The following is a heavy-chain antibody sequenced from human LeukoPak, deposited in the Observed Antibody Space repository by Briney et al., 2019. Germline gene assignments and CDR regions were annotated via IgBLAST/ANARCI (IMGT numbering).Heavy chain of an antibody. J-gene: IGHJ4*02. CDR3: ATHGYSELRYFDWSTNE. V-gene: IGHV3-30*03. CDR2: ISYDGSNK. D-gene: IGHD3-9*01. Sequence: GRSLRLSCAASGFTFSSYGMHWVRQAPGKGLEWVAVISYDGSNKYYADSMKGRFTISRDNSKNTLYLQMNSLRAEDTAVYYCATHGYSELRYFDWSTNEWGQGTLVTVSS. CDR1: GFTFSSYG.